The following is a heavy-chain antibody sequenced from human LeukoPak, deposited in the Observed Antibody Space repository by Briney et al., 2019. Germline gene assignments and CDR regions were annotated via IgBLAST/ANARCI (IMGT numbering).Heavy chain of an antibody. CDR3: AKITSCNSTSCPLGY. J-gene: IGHJ4*02. V-gene: IGHV3-23*01. Sequence: GGSLRLSCAASGFTFSSYAMSWDRQAPGQGLEWVSAISGSGGSTYYADSVKGRFTISRDNSKNTLYLQMNSLRAEDSAVYYCAKITSCNSTSCPLGYWGQGTLVTVSS. D-gene: IGHD2-2*01. CDR1: GFTFSSYA. CDR2: ISGSGGST.